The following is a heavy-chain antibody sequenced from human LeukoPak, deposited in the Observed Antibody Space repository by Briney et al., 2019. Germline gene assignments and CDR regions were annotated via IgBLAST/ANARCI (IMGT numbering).Heavy chain of an antibody. Sequence: SETLSPTCTVSGGSISSYYWSWIRQPPGKGLEWIGYIYYSGSTNYNPSLKSRVTISVDTSKNQFSLKLSSVTAADTAVYYCARTYYDILTGYYSLDYWGQGTLVTVSS. J-gene: IGHJ4*02. CDR2: IYYSGST. D-gene: IGHD3-9*01. V-gene: IGHV4-59*01. CDR1: GGSISSYY. CDR3: ARTYYDILTGYYSLDY.